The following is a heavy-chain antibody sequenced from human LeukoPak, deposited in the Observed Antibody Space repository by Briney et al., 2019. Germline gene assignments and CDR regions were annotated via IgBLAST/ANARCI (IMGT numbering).Heavy chain of an antibody. Sequence: SETLSLTCTVSGGSISSSSYYWGWIRQPPGKGLEWIGSIYYSGSTSYNPSLKSRVTISVDTSKNQFSLKLSSVTAADTAVYYCARHVYTPGDYFDYWGQGTLVTVSS. J-gene: IGHJ4*02. V-gene: IGHV4-39*01. CDR1: GGSISSSSYY. CDR3: ARHVYTPGDYFDY. CDR2: IYYSGST. D-gene: IGHD2-2*02.